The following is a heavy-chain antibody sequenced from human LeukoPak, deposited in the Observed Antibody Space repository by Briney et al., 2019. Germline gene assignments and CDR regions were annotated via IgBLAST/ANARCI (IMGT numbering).Heavy chain of an antibody. CDR3: ARDGLGYCSGGSCYAEYFQH. Sequence: SQTLSLTCAVSGGSISSGGYSWSWIRQPPGKGLEWIGYIYHSGSTYYNPSLKSRVTISVDRSKNQFSLKLSSVTAAHTAVYYCARDGLGYCSGGSCYAEYFQHWGQGTLVTVSS. CDR2: IYHSGST. D-gene: IGHD2-15*01. J-gene: IGHJ1*01. V-gene: IGHV4-30-2*01. CDR1: GGSISSGGYS.